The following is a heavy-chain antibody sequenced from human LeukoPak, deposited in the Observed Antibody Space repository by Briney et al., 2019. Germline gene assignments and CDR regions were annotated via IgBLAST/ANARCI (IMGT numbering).Heavy chain of an antibody. CDR2: INHSGST. CDR3: ARGPSEMIVVVTTFDY. Sequence: KPSETLSLTCAVYGGSFSGYYWSWIRQPPGKGLEWIGEINHSGSTNYNPSLKSRVTISVDTSKNQFSLKLSSVTAADTAVYYCARGPSEMIVVVTTFDYWGQGTLVTVSS. CDR1: GGSFSGYY. V-gene: IGHV4-34*01. J-gene: IGHJ4*02. D-gene: IGHD3-22*01.